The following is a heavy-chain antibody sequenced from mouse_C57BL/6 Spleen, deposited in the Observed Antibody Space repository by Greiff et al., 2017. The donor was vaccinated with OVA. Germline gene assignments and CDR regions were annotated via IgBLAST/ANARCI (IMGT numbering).Heavy chain of an antibody. D-gene: IGHD1-1*01. V-gene: IGHV3-6*01. CDR1: GYSITSGYY. Sequence: EVKLMESGPGLVKPSQSLSLTCSVTGYSITSGYYWNWIRQFPGNKLEWMGYISYDGSNNYNPSLKNRISITRDTSKNQFFLKLNSVTTEDTATYYCARDQRGDYYGSSPFAYWGQGTLVTVSA. CDR2: ISYDGSN. CDR3: ARDQRGDYYGSSPFAY. J-gene: IGHJ3*01.